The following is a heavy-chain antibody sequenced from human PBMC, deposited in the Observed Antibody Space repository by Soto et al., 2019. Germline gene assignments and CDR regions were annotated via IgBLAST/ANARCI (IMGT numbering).Heavy chain of an antibody. Sequence: SETLSLTCTVSGGSISSGDYYWSWIRQPPGKGLEWIGYIYYSGSTYYNPSLKSRVTISVDASKNQFSLKLSSVTAADTAVYYCAREKRSGNFDYWGQGTLVTVSS. J-gene: IGHJ4*02. V-gene: IGHV4-30-4*01. CDR2: IYYSGST. CDR1: GGSISSGDYY. CDR3: AREKRSGNFDY. D-gene: IGHD1-1*01.